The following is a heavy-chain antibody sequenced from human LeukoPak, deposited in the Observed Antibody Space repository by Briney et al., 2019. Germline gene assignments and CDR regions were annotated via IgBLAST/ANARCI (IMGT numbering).Heavy chain of an antibody. CDR2: ISSSSSHI. V-gene: IGHV3-21*01. CDR3: ARDAGYSSGWYDY. J-gene: IGHJ4*02. CDR1: GFTFSSYS. D-gene: IGHD6-19*01. Sequence: GGSLRLSCAASGFTFSSYSMNWVRQAPGRGLEWVSSISSSSSHIYYADSVKGRFTISRDNAKNSLYLQMNSLRAEDTAVYYCARDAGYSSGWYDYWGQGTLVTVSS.